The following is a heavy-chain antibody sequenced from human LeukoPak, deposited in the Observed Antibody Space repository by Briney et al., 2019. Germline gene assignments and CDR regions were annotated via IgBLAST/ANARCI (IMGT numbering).Heavy chain of an antibody. CDR3: ARGGAVRPDY. CDR2: INEDGSVK. V-gene: IGHV3-7*01. Sequence: GGSLRLSCAASEFTFSSYWMSWVRQAPGKGLEWVANINEDGSVKDYVDSVKGRYTISRDNARNSLYLQMNSLRAEDTTVYYCARGGAVRPDYWGQGTLVTVSS. J-gene: IGHJ4*02. CDR1: EFTFSSYW. D-gene: IGHD6-6*01.